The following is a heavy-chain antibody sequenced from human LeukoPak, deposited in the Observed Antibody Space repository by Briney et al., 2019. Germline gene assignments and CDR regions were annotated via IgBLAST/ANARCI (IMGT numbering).Heavy chain of an antibody. CDR3: ARHDSWAGWFDP. Sequence: GGSLRLSCAASGFTVSDNYMSWVRQAPGKGLEWVTVIYSGGTTYSADSVKGRFTISRDNSKNTLYLQMNSLRAEDTAVYYCARHDSWAGWFDPWGQGTLVTVSS. V-gene: IGHV3-66*04. D-gene: IGHD3-22*01. CDR1: GFTVSDNY. CDR2: IYSGGTT. J-gene: IGHJ5*02.